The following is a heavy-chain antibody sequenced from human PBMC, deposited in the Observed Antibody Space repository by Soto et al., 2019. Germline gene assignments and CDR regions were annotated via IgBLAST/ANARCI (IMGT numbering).Heavy chain of an antibody. V-gene: IGHV4-31*03. CDR1: GGSISSGGYY. D-gene: IGHD6-13*01. CDR3: ARDFAAAGTFDY. Sequence: SDTLSLTCTVSGGSISSGGYYWSWIRQHPGKGLEWIGYIYYSGSTYYNPSLKSRVTISADTSKNQFSLKLSSVTAADTAVYYCARDFAAAGTFDYWGQGTLVTVSS. CDR2: IYYSGST. J-gene: IGHJ4*02.